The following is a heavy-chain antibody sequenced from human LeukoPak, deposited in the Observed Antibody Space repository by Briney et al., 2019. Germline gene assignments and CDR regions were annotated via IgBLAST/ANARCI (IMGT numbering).Heavy chain of an antibody. D-gene: IGHD1-26*01. CDR3: AGSGTYYVMSDF. V-gene: IGHV3-74*01. Sequence: PGGSLRLSCTASGFTSGTYWMSWVRQVPGKGLVWVSRINGDGSGTSYADSVKGRFTISRDNAKNTVYLQMNGLRADDTAVYYCAGSGTYYVMSDFWGQGTLVTVSS. CDR1: GFTSGTYW. J-gene: IGHJ4*02. CDR2: INGDGSGT.